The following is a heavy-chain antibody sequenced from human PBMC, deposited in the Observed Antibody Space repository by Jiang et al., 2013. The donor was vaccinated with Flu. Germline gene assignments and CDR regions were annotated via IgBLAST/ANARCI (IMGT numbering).Heavy chain of an antibody. Sequence: VQLVESGAEVKKPGESLRISCKGSGYSFTSYWISWVRQMPGKGLEWMGRIDPSDSYTNYSPSFQGHVTISADKSISTAYLQWSSLKASDTAMYYCARVAAADIVVVPGRYGMDVWGKGTTVTVSS. V-gene: IGHV5-10-1*03. J-gene: IGHJ6*04. CDR1: GYSFTSYW. CDR2: IDPSDSYT. D-gene: IGHD2-2*01. CDR3: ARVAAADIVVVPGRYGMDV.